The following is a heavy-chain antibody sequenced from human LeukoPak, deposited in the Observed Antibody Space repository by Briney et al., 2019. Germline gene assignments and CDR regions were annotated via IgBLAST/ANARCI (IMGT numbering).Heavy chain of an antibody. D-gene: IGHD3-22*01. V-gene: IGHV3-7*01. CDR2: IKQDGSVK. CDR3: ARDLKRRVCYDSSGSDDAFDI. Sequence: GGSLRLSCVASGFNFNMFWLGWVRQAPGKGLEWVTNIKQDGSVKFYVDSVSDRFAVFRDNARNSLYLQMNSLRVEDTAVYYCARDLKRRVCYDSSGSDDAFDIWGQGTMVTVSS. CDR1: GFNFNMFW. J-gene: IGHJ3*02.